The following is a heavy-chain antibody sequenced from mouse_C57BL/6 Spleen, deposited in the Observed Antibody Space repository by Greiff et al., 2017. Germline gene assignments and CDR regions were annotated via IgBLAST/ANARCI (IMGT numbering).Heavy chain of an antibody. Sequence: VKLQQPGAELVKPGASVKVSCKASGYTFTSYWMHWVKQRPGQGLEWIGRIPPSDSDTNYNQKFKGKATLPVDKSSSAAYMQLSSLTSEDSAVYYCAIDNYYGRGYWGQGTTLTVSS. J-gene: IGHJ2*01. CDR2: IPPSDSDT. V-gene: IGHV1-74*01. D-gene: IGHD1-1*01. CDR1: GYTFTSYW. CDR3: AIDNYYGRGY.